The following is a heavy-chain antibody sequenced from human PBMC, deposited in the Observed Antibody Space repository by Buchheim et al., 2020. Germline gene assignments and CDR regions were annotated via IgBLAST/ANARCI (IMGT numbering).Heavy chain of an antibody. Sequence: EIQLVESGGDLVQPGGSLRLSCAASGFTFSSYAMNWVRQGPGKGLEWVANIKQDGSEKYYVDSVKGRFTISRDNAKNSLYLQMNSLRAEDTAVYYCARGVTIFGAGRSDYWGQGTL. CDR1: GFTFSSYA. V-gene: IGHV3-7*01. CDR3: ARGVTIFGAGRSDY. CDR2: IKQDGSEK. J-gene: IGHJ4*02. D-gene: IGHD3-3*01.